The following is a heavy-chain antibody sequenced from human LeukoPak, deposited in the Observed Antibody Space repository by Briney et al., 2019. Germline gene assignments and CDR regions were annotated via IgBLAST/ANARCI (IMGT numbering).Heavy chain of an antibody. CDR1: GVTFSSYA. CDR2: IIPIFGIA. J-gene: IGHJ6*02. Sequence: SVKVSCKASGVTFSSYAISWVRQAPGQGLEWMGRIIPIFGIANYAQKFQGRVTITADKSTSTAYMELSSLRSEDTAVYYCARGLGDPPLTNYYYYGMDVWGQGTTVTVSS. V-gene: IGHV1-69*04. D-gene: IGHD3-16*01. CDR3: ARGLGDPPLTNYYYYGMDV.